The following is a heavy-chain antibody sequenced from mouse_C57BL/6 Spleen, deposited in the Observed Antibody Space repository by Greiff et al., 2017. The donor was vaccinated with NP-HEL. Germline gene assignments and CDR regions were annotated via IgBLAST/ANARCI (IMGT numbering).Heavy chain of an antibody. CDR1: GYTFTSYG. Sequence: QVQLQQSGAELARPGASVKLSCKASGYTFTSYGISWVKQRTGQGLEWIGEIYPRSGNTYYNEKFKGKATLTADKSSSTAYMELRSLTSEDSAVYFCARRGGKGYYAMDYWGKGTSVTVSS. CDR2: IYPRSGNT. J-gene: IGHJ4*01. D-gene: IGHD1-1*02. V-gene: IGHV1-81*01. CDR3: ARRGGKGYYAMDY.